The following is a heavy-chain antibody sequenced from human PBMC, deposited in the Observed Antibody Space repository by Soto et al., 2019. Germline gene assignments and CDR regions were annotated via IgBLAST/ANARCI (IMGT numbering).Heavy chain of an antibody. CDR3: ASLAVADRYYYYGMDV. J-gene: IGHJ6*02. CDR2: IYHSGST. D-gene: IGHD6-19*01. Sequence: PSETLSLTCAVSGGSISSSNWWSWVRQPPGKGLEWIGEIYHSGSTNYNPSLKSRVTISVDKSKNQFSLKLSSVTAADTAVYYCASLAVADRYYYYGMDVWGPGTTVTVSS. CDR1: GGSISSSNW. V-gene: IGHV4-4*02.